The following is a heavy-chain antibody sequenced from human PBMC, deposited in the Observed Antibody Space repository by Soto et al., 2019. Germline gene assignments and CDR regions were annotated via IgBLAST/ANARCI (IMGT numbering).Heavy chain of an antibody. V-gene: IGHV4-30-4*01. Sequence: KPSETLSLTCTVSGGSISSGDYYWSWIRQPPGKGLEWIGYIYYSGSTYYNPSLKSRVTISVDTSKNQFSLKLSSVTAADTAVYYCARAVLRLGELLWTTVDYYYGMDVWGQGTTVTVSS. CDR2: IYYSGST. D-gene: IGHD3-16*01. CDR1: GGSISSGDYY. J-gene: IGHJ6*02. CDR3: ARAVLRLGELLWTTVDYYYGMDV.